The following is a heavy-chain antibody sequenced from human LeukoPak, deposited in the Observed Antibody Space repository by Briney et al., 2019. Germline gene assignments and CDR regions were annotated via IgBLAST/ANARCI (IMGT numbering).Heavy chain of an antibody. V-gene: IGHV4-59*01. D-gene: IGHD6-19*01. CDR2: IYYSGST. Sequence: PSETLSLTCTVSSGSISSYYWNWIRQPPGKGLEWIGYIYYSGSTNYNPSLKSRVTISVDTSKNQFSLNLSSVTAADTAVYYCARLYNSASQAFDYWGQGTLVTVSS. CDR1: SGSISSYY. CDR3: ARLYNSASQAFDY. J-gene: IGHJ4*02.